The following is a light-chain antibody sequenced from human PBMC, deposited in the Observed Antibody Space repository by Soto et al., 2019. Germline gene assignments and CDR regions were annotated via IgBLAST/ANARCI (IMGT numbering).Light chain of an antibody. CDR3: SSYTSATTYV. Sequence: QSVLTQPASLSGSPGQSITISCTGTSSDVGAYNYDSWYQQYPGEAPKVIIYDVSHRPAGVSNRFSGSKSGNTASLTISGLQTQGEADYYCSSYTSATTYVFGTGTKVTV. CDR1: SSDVGAYNY. CDR2: DVS. V-gene: IGLV2-14*01. J-gene: IGLJ1*01.